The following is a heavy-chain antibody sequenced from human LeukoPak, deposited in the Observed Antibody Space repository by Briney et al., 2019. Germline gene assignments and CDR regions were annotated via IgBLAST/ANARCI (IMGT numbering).Heavy chain of an antibody. CDR2: IWYDGSNK. Sequence: GGSLRLSCAASGFTFSSYGMHWVRQAPGKGLEWVAVIWYDGSNKYYADSVKGRFTISRDNAKNSLFLQMNSLRAEDTAVYYCARDSLTKGGDYWGQGTLVTVSS. CDR1: GFTFSSYG. J-gene: IGHJ4*02. CDR3: ARDSLTKGGDY. V-gene: IGHV3-33*01. D-gene: IGHD3-16*01.